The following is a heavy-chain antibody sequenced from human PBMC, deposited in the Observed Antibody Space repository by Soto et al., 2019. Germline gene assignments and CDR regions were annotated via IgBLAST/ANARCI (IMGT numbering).Heavy chain of an antibody. Sequence: EVQLVEAGGGLVQPGGSLRLSCVVSGFPFSSHWMSWDRQAPGKGLEWVANIKQDGSEEHYVDSVKGRFTVSRDNARNSLHLQMNSLRAEDTAVYYCARVVGATNTLHNWGQGTLVTVSS. J-gene: IGHJ4*02. CDR3: ARVVGATNTLHN. V-gene: IGHV3-7*01. D-gene: IGHD1-26*01. CDR1: GFPFSSHW. CDR2: IKQDGSEE.